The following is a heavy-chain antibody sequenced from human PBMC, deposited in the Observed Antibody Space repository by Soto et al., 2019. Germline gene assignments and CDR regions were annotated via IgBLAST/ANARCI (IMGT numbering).Heavy chain of an antibody. CDR2: ISYDGSNK. J-gene: IGHJ4*02. V-gene: IGHV3-30-3*01. Sequence: GGSLRLSCAASGFTFSSYAMHWVRQAPGKGLEWVAVISYDGSNKYYADSVKGRFTISRDNSKNTLYLQMNSLRAEDTAVYYCARVEAAMAPVDYWGQGTLVTVSS. D-gene: IGHD5-18*01. CDR3: ARVEAAMAPVDY. CDR1: GFTFSSYA.